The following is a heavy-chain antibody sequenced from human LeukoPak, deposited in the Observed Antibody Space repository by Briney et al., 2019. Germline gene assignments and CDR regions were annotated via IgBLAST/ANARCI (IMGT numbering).Heavy chain of an antibody. CDR3: ARQADVPSSIGYFDF. J-gene: IGHJ4*02. V-gene: IGHV4-38-2*01. Sequence: SETLSLTCAVSDYSISNAYYWGWIRQPPGKGLEWIGSISHGGSTHYNASLKSRVTISLEASKNQFSLRLSSVTAADTAVYYCARQADVPSSIGYFDFWGQGAQVTVSS. CDR1: DYSISNAYY. D-gene: IGHD2/OR15-2a*01. CDR2: ISHGGST.